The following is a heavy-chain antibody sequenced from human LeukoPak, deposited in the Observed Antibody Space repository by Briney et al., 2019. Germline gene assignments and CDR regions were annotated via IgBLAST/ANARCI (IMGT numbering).Heavy chain of an antibody. CDR3: ARVMSGSYVILDV. Sequence: GGSLRLSCAASGLSVSSNYMSWVRQAPGKGLEWVSVIYTSGGTYYADSVKGRFTISRDNAKNTLYLQMNSLRAEDTAVYYCARVMSGSYVILDVWGQGTMVTVSS. V-gene: IGHV3-53*01. J-gene: IGHJ3*01. CDR1: GLSVSSNY. CDR2: IYTSGGT. D-gene: IGHD3-3*01.